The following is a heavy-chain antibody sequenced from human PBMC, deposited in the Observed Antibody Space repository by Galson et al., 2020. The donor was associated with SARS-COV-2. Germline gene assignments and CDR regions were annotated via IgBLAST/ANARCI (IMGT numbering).Heavy chain of an antibody. V-gene: IGHV4-59*13. Sequence: SETLSLTCTVSGGSIISYYWSWIRQPPGKGLEWIGYIYYSGSTNYNPSLKSRVTISVDTSKNQFSLKLSSVTAADTAVYYCARGTSGIAAAGNHWGQGTLVTVSS. CDR1: GGSIISYY. D-gene: IGHD6-13*01. CDR2: IYYSGST. J-gene: IGHJ1*01. CDR3: ARGTSGIAAAGNH.